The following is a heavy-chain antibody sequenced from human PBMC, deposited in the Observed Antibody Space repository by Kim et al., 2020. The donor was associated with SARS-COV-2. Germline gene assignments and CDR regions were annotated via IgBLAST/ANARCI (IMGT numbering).Heavy chain of an antibody. V-gene: IGHV5-10-1*01. J-gene: IGHJ4*02. D-gene: IGHD3-3*01. CDR2: IDPSDSYT. Sequence: GESLKISCKGSGYSFTSYWISWVRQMPGKGLEWMGRIDPSDSYTNYSPSFQGHVTISADKSISTAYLQWSSLKASDTAMYYCARHPHQHVLRFLEWLMVWGQGTLVTVSS. CDR1: GYSFTSYW. CDR3: ARHPHQHVLRFLEWLMV.